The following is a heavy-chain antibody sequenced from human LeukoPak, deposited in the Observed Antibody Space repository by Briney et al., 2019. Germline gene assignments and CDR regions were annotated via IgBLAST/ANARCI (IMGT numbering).Heavy chain of an antibody. CDR2: ISSSSYI. CDR3: ARGGDYWEAAFDI. CDR1: GFTFSSYS. V-gene: IGHV3-21*01. D-gene: IGHD2-21*02. J-gene: IGHJ3*02. Sequence: GGFLRLSCAASGFTFSSYSMNWVRQAPGKGLEWVSSISSSSYIYYADSVKGRFTISRDNAKNSLYLQMNSLRAEDTAVYYCARGGDYWEAAFDIWGQGTMVTVSS.